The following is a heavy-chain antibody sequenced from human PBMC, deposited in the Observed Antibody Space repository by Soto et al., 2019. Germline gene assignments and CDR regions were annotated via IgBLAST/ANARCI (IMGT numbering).Heavy chain of an antibody. D-gene: IGHD3-9*01. Sequence: QVQLQESGPGLVRPSQTLSLTCTVSGASVNSDVYYWTWIRQHPEKGLEWIGYIYDSGSTYYNPSLPSPVSISLDTPNNQFSLNLKSVTAADTAIYYCARAPHYEILAAIDYWGQGTLVTVSS. CDR2: IYDSGST. J-gene: IGHJ4*02. CDR3: ARAPHYEILAAIDY. V-gene: IGHV4-31*01. CDR1: GASVNSDVYY.